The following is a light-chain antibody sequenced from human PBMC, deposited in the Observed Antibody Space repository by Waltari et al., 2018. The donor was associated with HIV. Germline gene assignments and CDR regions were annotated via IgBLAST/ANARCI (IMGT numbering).Light chain of an antibody. CDR3: QQRSSGRT. CDR2: DAS. CDR1: QSISNY. Sequence: ELVLTQSPATLSLSPGERATLSCGASQSISNYLAWYQKEPGQAPRLLIYDASNRATGIPARFSGSGSGTDFTLTISNLEPEDFAVYDCQQRSSGRTFGQGTKVEIK. V-gene: IGKV3-11*01. J-gene: IGKJ1*01.